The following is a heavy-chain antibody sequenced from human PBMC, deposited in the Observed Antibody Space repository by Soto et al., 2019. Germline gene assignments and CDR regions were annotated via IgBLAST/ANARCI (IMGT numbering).Heavy chain of an antibody. CDR3: TVGSNWFDP. J-gene: IGHJ5*02. CDR1: GFTFSSYA. D-gene: IGHD4-17*01. V-gene: IGHV3-23*01. Sequence: PGGSLRLSCAASGFTFSSYAMSWVRQAPGKGLEWVSAISGSGGSTYYADSVKGRFTISRDNSKNTLYLQMNSLRAEDTAVYLTTVGSNWFDPWGQGTLVTVSS. CDR2: ISGSGGST.